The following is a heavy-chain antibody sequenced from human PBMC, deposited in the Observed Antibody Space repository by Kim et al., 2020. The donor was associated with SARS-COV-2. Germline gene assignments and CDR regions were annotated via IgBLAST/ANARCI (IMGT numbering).Heavy chain of an antibody. D-gene: IGHD1-26*01. CDR1: GGSVSSGSYY. CDR2: ISYSGNT. Sequence: SETLSLTCTVSGGSVSSGSYYWSWIRQPPGKGLEWIGYISYSGNTNYNPSLKSRVTISVDTSKNQFSLKLSSVTAADTAVYYCARGTVGAADDYFAYWG. J-gene: IGHJ4*01. V-gene: IGHV4-61*01. CDR3: ARGTVGAADDYFAY.